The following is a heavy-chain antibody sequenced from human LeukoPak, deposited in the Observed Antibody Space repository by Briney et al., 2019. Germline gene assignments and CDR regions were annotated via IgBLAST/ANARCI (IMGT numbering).Heavy chain of an antibody. J-gene: IGHJ4*02. CDR3: ARENSGSYYQFDC. D-gene: IGHD1-26*01. V-gene: IGHV3-21*01. CDR1: GFTFSSYS. Sequence: GGSLRLSCAASGFTFSSYSMNWVRQAPGKGLEWVSSISSSTSYIYYADSVKGRFTISRDNAKNSLYLHMNSLRPEDTAVYYCARENSGSYYQFDCWGQGTLVTVSS. CDR2: ISSSTSYI.